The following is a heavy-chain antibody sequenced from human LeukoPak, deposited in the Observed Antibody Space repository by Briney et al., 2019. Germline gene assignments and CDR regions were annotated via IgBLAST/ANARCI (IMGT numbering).Heavy chain of an antibody. D-gene: IGHD3-22*01. CDR1: GGSISTYY. CDR3: ARGEADRSWFDP. CDR2: IYDRGGT. J-gene: IGHJ5*02. V-gene: IGHV4-59*01. Sequence: SENLSLTCVVSGGSISTYYLNWLRQSPGKGLEWIGNIYDRGGTNYSPSLKGRVIMSLDMSKNQFSLKLHSVTAADTAVYYCARGEADRSWFDPWGQGSLVTVSS.